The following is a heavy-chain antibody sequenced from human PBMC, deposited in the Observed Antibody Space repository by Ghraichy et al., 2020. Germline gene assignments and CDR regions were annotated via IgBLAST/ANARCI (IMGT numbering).Heavy chain of an antibody. CDR2: INTNTGNP. CDR1: GYTFTSYA. V-gene: IGHV7-4-1*02. D-gene: IGHD3-16*02. CDR3: ARGMITFGGVIGGGDY. Sequence: ASVKVSCKASGYTFTSYAMNWVRQAPGQGLEWMGWINTNTGNPTYAQGFTGRFVFSLDTSVSTAYLQISSLKAEDTAVYFCARGMITFGGVIGGGDYWGQGTLVTVSS. J-gene: IGHJ4*02.